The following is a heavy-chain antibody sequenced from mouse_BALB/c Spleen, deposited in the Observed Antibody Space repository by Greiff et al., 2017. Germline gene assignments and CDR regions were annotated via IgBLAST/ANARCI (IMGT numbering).Heavy chain of an antibody. Sequence: VQLQQSGAELVKPGASVKLSCTASGFNINDTYMHWVKQRPEQGLEWIGRIDPANGNTKYDPKFQGKATITADTSSNTAYLQLSSLTSEDTAVYYCARPGKGGAMDYWGQGTSVTVSS. D-gene: IGHD1-1*01. CDR3: ARPGKGGAMDY. V-gene: IGHV14-3*02. CDR2: IDPANGNT. CDR1: GFNINDTY. J-gene: IGHJ4*01.